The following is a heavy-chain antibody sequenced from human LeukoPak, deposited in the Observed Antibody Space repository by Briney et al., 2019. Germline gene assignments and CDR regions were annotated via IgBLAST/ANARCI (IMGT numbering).Heavy chain of an antibody. V-gene: IGHV4-31*03. Sequence: SQTLSLTCTVSGGSISSGGYYWSWIRQHPGKGPEWIGYIYYSGSTYYNPSLKSRVTISVDTSKNQFSLKLSSVTAADTAVYYCARGPSSGYGLLFDYWGQGTLVTVSS. CDR3: ARGPSSGYGLLFDY. CDR2: IYYSGST. J-gene: IGHJ4*02. D-gene: IGHD5-12*01. CDR1: GGSISSGGYY.